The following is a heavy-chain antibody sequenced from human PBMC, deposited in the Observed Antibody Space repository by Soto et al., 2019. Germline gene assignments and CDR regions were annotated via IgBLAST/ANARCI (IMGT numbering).Heavy chain of an antibody. Sequence: GGSLRLSCAASGFPFSSYVMSWVRQAPGKGLEWVSGISGGGSNTFYADSVKGRFTISRDNPKNTLLLQMNSLGAEDTAVYYCAKDSNKYSSALRGRYFDYLAQGIGVTVSS. V-gene: IGHV3-23*01. CDR3: AKDSNKYSSALRGRYFDY. CDR2: ISGGGSNT. D-gene: IGHD3-22*01. J-gene: IGHJ4*02. CDR1: GFPFSSYV.